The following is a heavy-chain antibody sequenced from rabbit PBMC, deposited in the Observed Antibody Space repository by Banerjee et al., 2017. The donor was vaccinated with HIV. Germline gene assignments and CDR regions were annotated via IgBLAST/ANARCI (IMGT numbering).Heavy chain of an antibody. V-gene: IGHV1S45*01. D-gene: IGHD2-1*01. J-gene: IGHJ4*01. Sequence: EESGGDLVKPEGSLTLTCTASGFSFSSSYWPCWVRQAPGKGLEWIGCIESGSNGKTYYANWAKGRFTISKTSSTTVTLQMTSLTAADTATYFCVRDHSYDDYGDYLAFDLWGQGTLVTVS. CDR3: VRDHSYDDYGDYLAFDL. CDR1: GFSFSSSYW. CDR2: IESGSNGKT.